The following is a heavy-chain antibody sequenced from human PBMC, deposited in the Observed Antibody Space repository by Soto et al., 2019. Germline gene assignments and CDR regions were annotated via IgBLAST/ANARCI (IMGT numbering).Heavy chain of an antibody. CDR2: ITADNGNT. J-gene: IGHJ4*02. CDR3: ANRSPAFDY. CDR1: GYTFTSYG. V-gene: IGHV1-18*01. Sequence: GASVKVSCKASGYTFTSYGISWVRQAPGQGLEWMGWITADNGNTNYAQKFQGRVTMTTDTSTSTAYMELRSLRSDDTAVYYCANRSPAFDYWGQGTLVTVSS.